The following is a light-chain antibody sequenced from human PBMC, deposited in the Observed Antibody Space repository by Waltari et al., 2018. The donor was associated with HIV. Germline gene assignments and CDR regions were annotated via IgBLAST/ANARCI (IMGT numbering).Light chain of an antibody. CDR1: SSNIGAGYD. Sequence: QSVLTQPPSVSGAPGQRVTISCTGRSSNIGAGYDVHWYKQLPGTAPKPLIFGNNNRPSGVPDRFSGSKSGTSASLAITGLQAEDEADYYCQSYDSSLSGWVFGGGTKLTVL. J-gene: IGLJ3*02. CDR3: QSYDSSLSGWV. CDR2: GNN. V-gene: IGLV1-40*01.